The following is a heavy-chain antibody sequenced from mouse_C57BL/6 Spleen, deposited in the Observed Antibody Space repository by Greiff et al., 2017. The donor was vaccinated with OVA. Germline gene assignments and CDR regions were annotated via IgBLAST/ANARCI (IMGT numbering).Heavy chain of an antibody. V-gene: IGHV1-64*01. CDR1: GYTFTSYW. CDR2: IHPNSGST. Sequence: QVQLQQPGAELVKPGASVKLSCKASGYTFTSYWMHWVKQRPGQGLEWIGMIHPNSGSTNYNEKFKSKATLTVDKSSSTAYMQLSSLTSEDSAVYYCARGDPVVYWYFDVWGTGTTVTVSS. D-gene: IGHD1-1*01. CDR3: ARGDPVVYWYFDV. J-gene: IGHJ1*03.